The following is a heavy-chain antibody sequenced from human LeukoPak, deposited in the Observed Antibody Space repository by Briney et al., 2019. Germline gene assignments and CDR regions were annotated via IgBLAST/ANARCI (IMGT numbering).Heavy chain of an antibody. CDR2: ISYDGSNK. CDR3: ARGRDYHGSGNYQGMDV. J-gene: IGHJ6*04. V-gene: IGHV3-30*04. Sequence: GGSLRLSCAASGLTFSSYAMHWVRQSPGKGLEWVVLISYDGSNKYYADSVKGRFTISRDNSKNTLYLQMNSLRAEDTAVYYCARGRDYHGSGNYQGMDVWGKGTTVTVSS. D-gene: IGHD3-10*01. CDR1: GLTFSSYA.